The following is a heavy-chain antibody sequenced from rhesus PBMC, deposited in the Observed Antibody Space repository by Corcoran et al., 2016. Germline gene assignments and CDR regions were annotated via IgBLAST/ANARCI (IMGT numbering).Heavy chain of an antibody. Sequence: QLQLQESGPGLVKPSETLSLACAVSGGSISSNYWSWIRQPPGKGLKWIGRISGSGGSTDYNPSLKSRVTISTDTSKNQFSLKLSSVTAADTAVYYCARDVSYYYDSGYSGYFDYWGQGVLVTVSS. CDR2: ISGSGGST. D-gene: IGHD3-28*01. J-gene: IGHJ4*01. CDR3: ARDVSYYYDSGYSGYFDY. V-gene: IGHV4-173*01. CDR1: GGSISSNY.